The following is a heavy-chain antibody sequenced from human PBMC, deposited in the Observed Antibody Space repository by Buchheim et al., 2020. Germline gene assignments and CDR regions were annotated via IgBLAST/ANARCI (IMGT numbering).Heavy chain of an antibody. J-gene: IGHJ3*02. CDR3: ARSADSSGYYFLWVGAHGPLDAFDI. V-gene: IGHV4-31*03. CDR1: GGSISSGGYY. D-gene: IGHD3-22*01. Sequence: QVQLQESGPGLVKPSQTLSLTCTVSGGSISSGGYYWSWIRQHPGKGLEWIGYIYYSGSTYYNPSLKSRVTISVDTSKNQFSLKLSSVTAADTAVYYCARSADSSGYYFLWVGAHGPLDAFDIWGQGT. CDR2: IYYSGST.